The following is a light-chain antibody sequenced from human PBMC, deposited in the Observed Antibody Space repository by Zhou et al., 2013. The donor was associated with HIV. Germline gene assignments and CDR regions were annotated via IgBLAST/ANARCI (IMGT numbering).Light chain of an antibody. CDR1: QNIRSH. CDR2: DAS. J-gene: IGKJ4*01. V-gene: IGKV3-11*01. Sequence: EIVMTQSPATLSVSPGERATLSCRASQNIRSHLAWYQQKPGQAPRLLIYDASNRATGISARFSGSGSGTDFTLTISSLEPEDSAVYYCQQRTNWLTFGGGTKVEI. CDR3: QQRTNWLT.